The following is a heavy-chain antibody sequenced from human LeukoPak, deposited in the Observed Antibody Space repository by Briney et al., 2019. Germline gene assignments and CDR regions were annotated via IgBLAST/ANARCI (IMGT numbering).Heavy chain of an antibody. J-gene: IGHJ5*02. Sequence: GGSLRLSCAASGFTFSTYSMNWVRQAPGKGLEWVANIKQDGSEKYYVDSVKGRFTTSRDNAKNSLYLQMNSLRAEDTAVYYCAREPGSTIWFDPWGQGTLVTVSS. D-gene: IGHD3-10*01. V-gene: IGHV3-7*01. CDR3: AREPGSTIWFDP. CDR1: GFTFSTYS. CDR2: IKQDGSEK.